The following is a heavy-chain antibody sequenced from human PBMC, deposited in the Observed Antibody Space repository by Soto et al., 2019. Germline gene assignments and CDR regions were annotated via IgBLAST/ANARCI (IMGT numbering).Heavy chain of an antibody. J-gene: IGHJ6*02. Sequence: TLSLTCTVSGGSISRGGYYWSWIPEHPGKGLEWIGYIYYSGSTYYNPSLKSRVTISVDTSKNQFSLKLSSVTAADTAVYYCARESILGYCSSTSCVPGGGMDVWGQGTTVTVSS. V-gene: IGHV4-31*03. CDR1: GGSISRGGYY. CDR2: IYYSGST. CDR3: ARESILGYCSSTSCVPGGGMDV. D-gene: IGHD2-2*01.